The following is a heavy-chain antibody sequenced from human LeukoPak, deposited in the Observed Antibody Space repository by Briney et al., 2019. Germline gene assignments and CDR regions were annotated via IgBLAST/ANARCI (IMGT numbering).Heavy chain of an antibody. CDR1: GGSISSYY. D-gene: IGHD1-26*01. CDR3: ARASEWELLDS. CDR2: IYYSGST. Sequence: SETLSLTCTVSGGSISSYYWSWIRQPPGKGLEWIGYIYYSGSTNYNPSLKSRVTISVDTSKNQFSLKLSSVTAADTAVYYCARASEWELLDSWGQGTLVTVSS. J-gene: IGHJ4*02. V-gene: IGHV4-59*01.